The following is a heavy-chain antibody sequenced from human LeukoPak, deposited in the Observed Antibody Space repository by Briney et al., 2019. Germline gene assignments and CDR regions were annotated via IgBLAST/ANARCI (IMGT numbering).Heavy chain of an antibody. V-gene: IGHV1-69*05. CDR3: ARDQVVVAAIRPHPFQH. J-gene: IGHJ1*01. Sequence: GASVKVSCKASGGTFSSYAISWVRQAPGQGLEWMGGIIPIFGTANYAQKFQGRVTITTDESTSTAYMELSSLRSDDTAVYYCARDQVVVAAIRPHPFQHWGQGTLVTVSS. CDR2: IIPIFGTA. D-gene: IGHD2-15*01. CDR1: GGTFSSYA.